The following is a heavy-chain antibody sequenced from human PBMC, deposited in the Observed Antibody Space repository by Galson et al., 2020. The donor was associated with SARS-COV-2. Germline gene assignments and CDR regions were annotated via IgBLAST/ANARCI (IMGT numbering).Heavy chain of an antibody. Sequence: GGSLRLSCEASGFTFNNFGIHWVRQAPGKGLEWLAVIPYEVSKKYYEDSLNGRFTISRDSFKNTVYLQISSLSAEDTAIYFCVKTADFFFFGESRSMDVWGRGTTVIVS. V-gene: IGHV3-30*02. CDR3: VKTADFFFFGESRSMDV. CDR1: GFTFNNFG. D-gene: IGHD3-10*01. J-gene: IGHJ6*02. CDR2: IPYEVSKK.